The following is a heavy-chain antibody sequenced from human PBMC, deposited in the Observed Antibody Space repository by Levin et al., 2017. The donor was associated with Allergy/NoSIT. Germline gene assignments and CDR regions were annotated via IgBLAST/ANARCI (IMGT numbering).Heavy chain of an antibody. J-gene: IGHJ6*02. CDR1: GGSIGSSSYY. V-gene: IGHV4-39*07. CDR3: ARDYGDYSRYYYYGLDV. Sequence: SETLSLTCSISGGSIGSSSYYWGWIRQPPGKGLEWIGSINYSGSTYYNPSLKSRVTISIDMSKNQVSLKLGSVTGADTAAYYCARDYGDYSRYYYYGLDVWGQGTTVTVSS. CDR2: INYSGST. D-gene: IGHD4-17*01.